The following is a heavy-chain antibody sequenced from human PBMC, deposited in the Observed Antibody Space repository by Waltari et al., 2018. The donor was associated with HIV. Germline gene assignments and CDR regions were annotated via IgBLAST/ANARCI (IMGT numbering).Heavy chain of an antibody. D-gene: IGHD2-15*01. CDR2: IYPSGGT. CDR1: GGSISSGSYY. Sequence: QVQLQESGPGLVKPSQTLSLTCTVSGGSISSGSYYCSWIRQPAGKGLEWIGRIYPSGGTDYNPSLKSRVTISVDTSKNQFSLKLSSVTAADTAVYYCARGAVVSPYFDYWGPGTLVTVSS. CDR3: ARGAVVSPYFDY. V-gene: IGHV4-61*02. J-gene: IGHJ4*02.